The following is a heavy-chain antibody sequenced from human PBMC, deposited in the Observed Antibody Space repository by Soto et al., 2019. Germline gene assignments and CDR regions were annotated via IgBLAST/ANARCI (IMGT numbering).Heavy chain of an antibody. J-gene: IGHJ4*02. D-gene: IGHD3-3*01. Sequence: SETLSLTCTVSGGSISSYYWSWIRQPPGKGLEWIGFISYTGSTDYNPSLKSRVTISVDTSKNQFSLNLSSVTAADTAVYYCARASLGWLLSFFDYWGQGTLVTVSS. V-gene: IGHV4-59*12. CDR1: GGSISSYY. CDR3: ARASLGWLLSFFDY. CDR2: ISYTGST.